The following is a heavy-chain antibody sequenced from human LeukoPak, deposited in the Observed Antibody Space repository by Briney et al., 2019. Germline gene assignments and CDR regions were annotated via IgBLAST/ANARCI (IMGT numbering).Heavy chain of an antibody. Sequence: PGGSLRLSCAASGFTFDDYAMHWVRQAPGKGLEWVSGISWNSGSIGYADSVKGRFTISRDNAKNSLYLQMNSLRAEDTALYYCAKAVRYFDWLLGFGYWGQGTLVTVSS. CDR1: GFTFDDYA. V-gene: IGHV3-9*01. CDR2: ISWNSGSI. CDR3: AKAVRYFDWLLGFGY. D-gene: IGHD3-9*01. J-gene: IGHJ4*02.